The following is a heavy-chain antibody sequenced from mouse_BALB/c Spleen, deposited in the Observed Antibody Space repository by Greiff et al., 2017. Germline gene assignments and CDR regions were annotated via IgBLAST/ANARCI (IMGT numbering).Heavy chain of an antibody. CDR3: ARYDYYRYDDYFDY. CDR1: GDSITSGY. CDR2: ISYSGST. J-gene: IGHJ2*01. D-gene: IGHD2-14*01. V-gene: IGHV3-8*02. Sequence: EVKLVESGPSLVKPSQTLSLTCSVTGDSITSGYWNWIRKFPGNKLEYMGYISYSGSTYYNPSLKSRISITRDTSKNQYYLQLNSVTTEDTATYYCARYDYYRYDDYFDYWGQGTTLTVSS.